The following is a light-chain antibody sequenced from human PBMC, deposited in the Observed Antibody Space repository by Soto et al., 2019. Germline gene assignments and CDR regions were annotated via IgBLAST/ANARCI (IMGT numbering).Light chain of an antibody. CDR3: QQYNNWPLT. Sequence: EIVMTQSPDTLSVSPGERATLSCRASQSVSIDLAWYQQTLGQAPRLLIYGASTRATGIPARFSGSGSGTEFILTISSLQSEDFAVYYCQQYNNWPLTFGQGTRLEIK. V-gene: IGKV3-15*01. CDR1: QSVSID. CDR2: GAS. J-gene: IGKJ5*01.